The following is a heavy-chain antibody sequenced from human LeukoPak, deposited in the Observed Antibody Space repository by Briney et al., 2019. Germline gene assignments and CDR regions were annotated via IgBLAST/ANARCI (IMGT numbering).Heavy chain of an antibody. J-gene: IGHJ4*02. CDR3: ARGQRSIFGVVIFDY. D-gene: IGHD3-3*01. Sequence: GASVKVSCKAFGYTFTSNYMHWVRQAPGQGPEWMGVISPSGGSTTYAQKFQGRVTLTRDMSTSTDYLELSSLRSEDTAVYYCARGQRSIFGVVIFDYWGQGTLVTVSS. V-gene: IGHV1-46*01. CDR2: ISPSGGST. CDR1: GYTFTSNY.